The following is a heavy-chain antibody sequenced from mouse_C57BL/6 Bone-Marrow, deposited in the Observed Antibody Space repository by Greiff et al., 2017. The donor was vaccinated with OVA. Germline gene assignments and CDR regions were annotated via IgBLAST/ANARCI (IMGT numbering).Heavy chain of an antibody. J-gene: IGHJ2*01. D-gene: IGHD2-4*01. Sequence: QVQLQQSGPELVKPGASVKLSCKASGYTFTSYGISWVKQRTGQGLEWIGEIYPRSGNTYYNEKFKGKATLTADKSSSTAYMELRSLTSEDSAVYFCARSDDYESYYFDYWGQGTTLTVSS. CDR1: GYTFTSYG. CDR2: IYPRSGNT. CDR3: ARSDDYESYYFDY. V-gene: IGHV1-81*01.